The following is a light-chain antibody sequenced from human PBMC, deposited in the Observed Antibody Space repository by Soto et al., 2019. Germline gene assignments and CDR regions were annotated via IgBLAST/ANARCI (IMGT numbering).Light chain of an antibody. CDR1: KLGDKY. Sequence: SYELTQPPSVSVSPGQTASITCSGEKLGDKYACWYQQKPGQSPVLVIYQDSNRPSGIPERFSGSKSGNTATLTISGTQAMDEADYYCQAWDSSTGVFGTGTKLTVL. CDR3: QAWDSSTGV. J-gene: IGLJ1*01. CDR2: QDS. V-gene: IGLV3-1*01.